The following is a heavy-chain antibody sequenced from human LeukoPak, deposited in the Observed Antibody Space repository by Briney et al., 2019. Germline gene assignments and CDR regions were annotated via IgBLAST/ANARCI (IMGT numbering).Heavy chain of an antibody. J-gene: IGHJ4*02. CDR3: ARRFYEYNVYDRHFDS. CDR1: GFTFSRDW. D-gene: IGHD3-16*01. Sequence: GGSLRLSFADSGFTFSRDWMHWVRQAPGKGAEWVSRISDGASITTYADSVQGRFTLSRDNDKSTVFLQMNSLRVEDTAVYFCARRFYEYNVYDRHFDSWGQGILVTVSS. CDR2: ISDGASIT. V-gene: IGHV3-74*03.